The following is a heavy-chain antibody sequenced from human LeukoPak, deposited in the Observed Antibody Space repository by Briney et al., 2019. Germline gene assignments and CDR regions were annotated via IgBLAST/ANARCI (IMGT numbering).Heavy chain of an antibody. CDR3: AILAYCGGDCYRSTASD. J-gene: IGHJ4*02. V-gene: IGHV1-69-2*01. CDR1: GYTFTDYY. Sequence: ATVKISCKVSGYTFTDYYMHWVQQAPGKGLEWMGLVDPEDGETIYAEKFQGRVTITANTSTDTAYMELSGLRSEDTAVYYCAILAYCGGDCYRSTASDWGQGTLVTVSS. CDR2: VDPEDGET. D-gene: IGHD2-21*01.